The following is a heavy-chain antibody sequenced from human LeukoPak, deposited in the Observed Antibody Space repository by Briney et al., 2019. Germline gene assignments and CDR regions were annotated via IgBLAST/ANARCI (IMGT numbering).Heavy chain of an antibody. D-gene: IGHD2-2*01. CDR1: GFTFREYT. Sequence: GGSLRLSCIVSGFTFREYTMNWVRQAPGKGLEWVAVISYDGSNKYYADSVKGRFTISRDNSKNTLYLQMNSLRAEDTAVYYCARDIVVVPAAKTGYWGQGTLVTVSS. J-gene: IGHJ4*02. CDR2: ISYDGSNK. CDR3: ARDIVVVPAAKTGY. V-gene: IGHV3-30-3*01.